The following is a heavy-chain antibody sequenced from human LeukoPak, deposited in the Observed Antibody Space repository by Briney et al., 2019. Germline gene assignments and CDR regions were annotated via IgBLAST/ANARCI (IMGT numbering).Heavy chain of an antibody. CDR3: ARAVSDSGGYQAYFDY. CDR1: GFTSSSYW. V-gene: IGHV3-74*01. CDR2: IKTDGSST. J-gene: IGHJ4*02. Sequence: PGGSLRLSCAASGFTSSSYWMHWVRQAPGKGLVWVSRIKTDGSSTSYADSVTGRFTISRDNSKNTLYLQMNSLRAEDAAVYYCARAVSDSGGYQAYFDYWGQGTLVTVSS. D-gene: IGHD3-22*01.